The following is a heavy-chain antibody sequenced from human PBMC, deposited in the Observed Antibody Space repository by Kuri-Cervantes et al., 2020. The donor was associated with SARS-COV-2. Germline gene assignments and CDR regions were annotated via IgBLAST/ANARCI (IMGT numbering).Heavy chain of an antibody. J-gene: IGHJ6*03. Sequence: ASVKVSCKASGYTFTSYYMHWVRQAPGQGLEWMGWINPNSGGTNYAQKLQGRVTMTTDTSTSTAYMELRSLRSDDTAVYYCARDGYDFWSGYYTFDYYYYYMDVWGKGTTVTVSS. CDR3: ARDGYDFWSGYYTFDYYYYYMDV. D-gene: IGHD3-3*01. CDR2: INPNSGGT. CDR1: GYTFTSYY. V-gene: IGHV1-2*02.